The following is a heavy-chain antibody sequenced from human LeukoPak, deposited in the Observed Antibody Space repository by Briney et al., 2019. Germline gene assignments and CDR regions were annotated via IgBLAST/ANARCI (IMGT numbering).Heavy chain of an antibody. D-gene: IGHD3-10*01. CDR1: GYTFTSYG. CDR2: ISAYNGNT. V-gene: IGHV1-18*01. J-gene: IGHJ4*02. Sequence: ASVKVSCKASGYTFTSYGISWVRQAPGQGLEWMGWISAYNGNTNYARKFRGRVTLTADKSTRTAYMELSSLRSEDTAVYYCARDNDSGDPPHFDYWGQGTLVTVSS. CDR3: ARDNDSGDPPHFDY.